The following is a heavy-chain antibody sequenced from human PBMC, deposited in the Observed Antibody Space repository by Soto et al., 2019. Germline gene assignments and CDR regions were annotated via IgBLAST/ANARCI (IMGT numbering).Heavy chain of an antibody. CDR3: ARDFDYFDY. CDR2: VYHTGRT. V-gene: IGHV4-61*01. CDR1: GGSFKSVSYY. Sequence: QVHLQESGPGLVKPSETLSLTCTVSGGSFKSVSYYWSWIRQPPGKGLEWIGYVYHTGRTNYNPSLRGRVSISMDTSKNQFSLDLDSVTAADTAVYFCARDFDYFDYWGQGTLVTVSS. J-gene: IGHJ4*02. D-gene: IGHD3-3*01.